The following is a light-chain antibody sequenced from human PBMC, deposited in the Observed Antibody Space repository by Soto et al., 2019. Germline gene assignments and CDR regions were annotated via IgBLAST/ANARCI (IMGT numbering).Light chain of an antibody. V-gene: IGKV3-15*01. CDR1: QSINSN. J-gene: IGKJ4*01. CDR3: HQYNNWLALT. Sequence: IVMTQSPATLSVSPGERATLSCRASQSINSNLAWYQQKPGQAPRLLMFRASIRATGFPARFSGSGSGTEFNITISSLQSEDSAVYYCHQYNNWLALTFGGGTKVDIK. CDR2: RAS.